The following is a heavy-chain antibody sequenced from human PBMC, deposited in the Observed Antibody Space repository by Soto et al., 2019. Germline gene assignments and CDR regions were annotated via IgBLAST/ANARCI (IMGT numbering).Heavy chain of an antibody. CDR1: GYIFTGYY. V-gene: IGHV1-2*04. CDR3: ATSRISIAVAGETEYYFDY. Sequence: ASVKVSCKASGYIFTGYYMHSVRQAPGQGLEWMGWINPNSGDTNYTQKFQGWVTMTRDTSISTAYMELSRLRSDDTAVYYCATSRISIAVAGETEYYFDYWGQGTLVTVSS. CDR2: INPNSGDT. D-gene: IGHD6-19*01. J-gene: IGHJ4*02.